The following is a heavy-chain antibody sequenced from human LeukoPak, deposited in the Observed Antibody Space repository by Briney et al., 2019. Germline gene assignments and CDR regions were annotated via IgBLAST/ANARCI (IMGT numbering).Heavy chain of an antibody. D-gene: IGHD2-8*02. CDR3: ARVTGQNNDAFDI. CDR1: GYTFTAYY. CDR2: IYPNTGDT. Sequence: ASVKVSCKASGYTFTAYYIHWVRQAPGQGPEWLGWIYPNTGDTRFPQKFQGRVTMTRDTSISTAYMELTRLRSDDTAAYYCARVTGQNNDAFDIWGQGTMVTVSS. J-gene: IGHJ3*02. V-gene: IGHV1-2*02.